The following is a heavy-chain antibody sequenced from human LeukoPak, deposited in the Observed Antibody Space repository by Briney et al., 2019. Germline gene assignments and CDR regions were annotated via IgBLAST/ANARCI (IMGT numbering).Heavy chain of an antibody. CDR2: VYYSGTT. D-gene: IGHD2-15*01. V-gene: IGHV4-59*01. J-gene: IGHJ4*02. CDR3: ARGATVTATLMFAS. Sequence: SETVSLTCSVSGGSISNYYWSWIRQPPGKGLEWIGNVYYSGTTYYNASLKNRVTMAVDVSKNQFSLKVTSVTAADTAVYYCARGATVTATLMFASWGRGTLVTVSS. CDR1: GGSISNYY.